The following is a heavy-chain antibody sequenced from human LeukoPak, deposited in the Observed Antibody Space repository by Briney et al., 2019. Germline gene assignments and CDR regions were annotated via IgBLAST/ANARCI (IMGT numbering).Heavy chain of an antibody. CDR2: IKQDGSEK. J-gene: IGHJ4*02. CDR3: AQGGATISDY. V-gene: IGHV3-7*01. CDR1: GFTLSNFW. Sequence: PGGSPRLSCAVSGFTLSNFWMAWVRQAPGKGLEWVANIKQDGSEKYYADSVKGRFTISRDNAKNSLYLQMNTLRVEDTAVYYCAQGGATISDYWGQGTLVTVSS. D-gene: IGHD5-12*01.